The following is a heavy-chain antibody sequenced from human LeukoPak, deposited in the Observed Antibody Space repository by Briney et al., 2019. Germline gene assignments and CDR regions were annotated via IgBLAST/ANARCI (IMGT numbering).Heavy chain of an antibody. J-gene: IGHJ6*02. CDR3: ARGRGIGA. V-gene: IGHV3-7*01. Sequence: PGGSLRLSCAASGFTFRSFWMTWARQAPGKGLEWVANIREDGSEKYYVDSVNGRFTISRDNAKNSLSLQMNSLRAEDMGVYYCARGRGIGAWGQGTTVTVSS. CDR2: IREDGSEK. CDR1: GFTFRSFW.